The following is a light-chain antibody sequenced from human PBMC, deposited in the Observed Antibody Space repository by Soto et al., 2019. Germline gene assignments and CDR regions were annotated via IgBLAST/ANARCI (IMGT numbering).Light chain of an antibody. J-gene: IGKJ1*01. V-gene: IGKV3-20*01. CDR2: GSS. CDR1: QSVSSSY. Sequence: EVALTQSPGTLSLSPEERATLSCRVRQSVSSSYLAWYQQKPGQAPRLLIYGSSSKATGIPNRLSGRQDGTDFTLTISSLETGGCAEYYCQQYGRIQTVGEETNVEI. CDR3: QQYGRIQT.